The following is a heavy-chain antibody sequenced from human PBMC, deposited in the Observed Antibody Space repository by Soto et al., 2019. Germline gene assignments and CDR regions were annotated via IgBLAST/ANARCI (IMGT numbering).Heavy chain of an antibody. V-gene: IGHV1-69*13. Sequence: SVKVSCKASAGTFSSYAISWVRQAPGQGHEWMGGIIPIFGTENYAQKLQGRVTITADESTSTAYMELSSLRSEDTAVYYCAKDGDFWSGYYTAPYYYGMDVWGQGTTVTVSS. D-gene: IGHD3-3*01. CDR3: AKDGDFWSGYYTAPYYYGMDV. CDR1: AGTFSSYA. J-gene: IGHJ6*02. CDR2: IIPIFGTE.